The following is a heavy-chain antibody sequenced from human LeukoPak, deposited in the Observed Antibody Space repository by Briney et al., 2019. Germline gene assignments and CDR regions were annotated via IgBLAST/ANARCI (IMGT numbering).Heavy chain of an antibody. D-gene: IGHD6-6*01. V-gene: IGHV4-59*01. CDR3: ARFGTSSSRFFDQ. CDR2: INYSGTT. CDR1: GGSISAYY. J-gene: IGHJ4*02. Sequence: PSETLSLTCTVSGGSISAYYWSWIRQPPGKGLEWIGYINYSGTTNYYPSLKSRVTIALDTSKNQLSLKLNSVTAADTAVYYCARFGTSSSRFFDQWGQGTLVTVSS.